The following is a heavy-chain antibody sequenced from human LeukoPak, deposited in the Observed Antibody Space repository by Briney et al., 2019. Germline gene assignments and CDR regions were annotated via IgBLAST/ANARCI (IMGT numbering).Heavy chain of an antibody. CDR1: GYSFSTYT. J-gene: IGHJ4*02. D-gene: IGHD5-24*01. Sequence: GASVKVSCKASGYSFSTYTMHWVRQAPGQRLEWMGWINAGNGNTKYSQNFQGRVTITRDTSANTAYMEMSSLRSEDMAVYYCAREIGRDDYNRFFDYWGQGTLVSVSS. CDR3: AREIGRDDYNRFFDY. V-gene: IGHV1-3*01. CDR2: INAGNGNT.